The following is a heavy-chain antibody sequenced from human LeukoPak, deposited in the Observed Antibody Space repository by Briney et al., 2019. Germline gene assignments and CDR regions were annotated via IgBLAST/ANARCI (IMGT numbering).Heavy chain of an antibody. CDR2: INHSGST. D-gene: IGHD3-9*01. CDR3: ARDIYDILTGPLDY. CDR1: GGSFSGYY. Sequence: ETLSLTCAVYGGSFSGYYWSWIRQPPGKGLGWIGEINHSGSTNYNPSLKSRVTISVDTSKNQFSLKLSSVTAADTAVYYCARDIYDILTGPLDYWGQGTLVTVSS. V-gene: IGHV4-34*01. J-gene: IGHJ4*02.